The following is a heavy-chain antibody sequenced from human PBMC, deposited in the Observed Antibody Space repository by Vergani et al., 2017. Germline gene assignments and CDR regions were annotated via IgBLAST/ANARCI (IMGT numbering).Heavy chain of an antibody. V-gene: IGHV1-46*01. Sequence: QVQVVQSGAEVKKSGASVKVSCKTSGYTFSNYYMHWVRQAPGQGLEWMGIINPSGGHTNYAQKFQGRVTMTRDTSTSTVYMELSSLRSEDTAVYYCARRSSGWGYFDYWGQGTLVTVSS. CDR3: ARRSSGWGYFDY. CDR1: GYTFSNYY. CDR2: INPSGGHT. J-gene: IGHJ4*02. D-gene: IGHD6-19*01.